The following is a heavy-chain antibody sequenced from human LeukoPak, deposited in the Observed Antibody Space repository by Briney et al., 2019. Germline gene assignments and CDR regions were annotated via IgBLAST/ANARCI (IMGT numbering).Heavy chain of an antibody. V-gene: IGHV1-69*13. CDR1: GGTFSSYA. CDR2: IIPIFGTA. J-gene: IGHJ4*02. CDR3: ARAVIPRDRVTTFDY. Sequence: ASVKVSCKASGGTFSSYAISWVRQAPGQGLDWMGGIIPIFGTANYAQKFQGRVTITADESTSTAYMELSSLRSEDTAVYYCARAVIPRDRVTTFDYWGQGTLVTVSS. D-gene: IGHD3-22*01.